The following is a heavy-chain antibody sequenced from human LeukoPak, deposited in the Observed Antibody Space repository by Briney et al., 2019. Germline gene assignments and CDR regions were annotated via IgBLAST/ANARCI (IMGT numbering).Heavy chain of an antibody. CDR3: ARDWWDYDFWSGYYPMRYNWFDP. J-gene: IGHJ5*02. D-gene: IGHD3-3*01. Sequence: GASVKVSCKASGGTFSSYAISWVRQAPGQGLEWMGGIIPIFGTANYTQKFQGRVTITADKSTSTAYMELSSLRSEDTAVYYCARDWWDYDFWSGYYPMRYNWFDPWGQGTLVTVSS. V-gene: IGHV1-69*06. CDR2: IIPIFGTA. CDR1: GGTFSSYA.